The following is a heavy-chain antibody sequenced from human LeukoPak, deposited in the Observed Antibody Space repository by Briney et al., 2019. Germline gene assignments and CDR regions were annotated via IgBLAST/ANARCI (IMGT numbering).Heavy chain of an antibody. J-gene: IGHJ4*02. Sequence: GGSLRLSCAASGFTFDDYAMHWVRQAPGKGLEWVSGISWNSGSIGYADSVKGRFTISRDNAKNSLYLQMNSLRAEDRALYYCAKSAVGSIAAADWGQGTLVTVSS. D-gene: IGHD6-13*01. V-gene: IGHV3-9*01. CDR2: ISWNSGSI. CDR3: AKSAVGSIAAAD. CDR1: GFTFDDYA.